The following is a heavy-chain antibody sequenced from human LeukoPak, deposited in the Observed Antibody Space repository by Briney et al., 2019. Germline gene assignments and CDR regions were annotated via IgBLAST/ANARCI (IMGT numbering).Heavy chain of an antibody. V-gene: IGHV3-23*01. Sequence: GGSLRLSCAASGFTLSSYAMSWVRQAPGKGMEWVSGISGSGDTLYYADSVKGRFTISRDNSKNTLYLQINSLRAEDTAVYYCAKVLNYYDSSGYFTPDLWGQGTLVTVSS. CDR2: ISGSGDTL. J-gene: IGHJ5*02. D-gene: IGHD3-22*01. CDR1: GFTLSSYA. CDR3: AKVLNYYDSSGYFTPDL.